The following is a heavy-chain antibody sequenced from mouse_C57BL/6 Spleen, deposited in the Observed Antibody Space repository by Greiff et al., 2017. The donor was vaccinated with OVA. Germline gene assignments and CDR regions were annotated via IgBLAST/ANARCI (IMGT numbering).Heavy chain of an antibody. V-gene: IGHV1-78*01. CDR1: GYTFTDHT. CDR2: IYPRDGST. D-gene: IGHD2-4*01. Sequence: VQLQQSDAALVKPGASVKISCKVSGYTFTDHTIHWMKQRPEQGLEWIGYIYPRDGSTKSNDKFKGKATLTADKSSSTAYMQLNSLTSEDSAVYFCALDYDVGYFDVWGTGTTVTVSS. CDR3: ALDYDVGYFDV. J-gene: IGHJ1*03.